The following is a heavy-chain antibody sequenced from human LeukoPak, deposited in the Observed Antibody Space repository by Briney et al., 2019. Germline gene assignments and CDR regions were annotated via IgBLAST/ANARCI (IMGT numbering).Heavy chain of an antibody. CDR2: ISASGGGT. Sequence: RGSLRLSCAASAFTFSSYAMSWVRQAPGKGLEWVSAISASGGGTYYADSVKGRFTISRDNSKNTLYLQMNSLRAEDTAVYYCAKLVGYDSSGNYFDYWGQGTLVTVSS. D-gene: IGHD3-22*01. CDR3: AKLVGYDSSGNYFDY. V-gene: IGHV3-23*01. J-gene: IGHJ4*02. CDR1: AFTFSSYA.